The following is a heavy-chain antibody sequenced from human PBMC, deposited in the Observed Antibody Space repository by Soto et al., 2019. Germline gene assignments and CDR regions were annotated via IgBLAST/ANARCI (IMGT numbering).Heavy chain of an antibody. CDR2: INAANSNT. J-gene: IGHJ5*02. CDR3: ARMAFDYARGPFDP. D-gene: IGHD4-17*01. V-gene: IGHV1-18*01. Sequence: ASVKVSCKTSGYTFTSYGISWVRQAPGQRLEWMGWINAANSNTEYSQNFRGRVTITSDTSASTVYMELSSLISEDTAVYYCARMAFDYARGPFDPWGQGTLVTVSS. CDR1: GYTFTSYG.